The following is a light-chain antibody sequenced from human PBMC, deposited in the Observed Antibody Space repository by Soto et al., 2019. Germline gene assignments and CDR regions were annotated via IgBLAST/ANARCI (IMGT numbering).Light chain of an antibody. CDR1: SSDVGSYNL. CDR2: EAT. Sequence: QSVLTQPASVSGSPGQSITISCAGTSSDVGSYNLVSWYQQHPGEAPRLMIYEATKRPSGVSNRFSGSKSGNTASLTISWLQAEDEADYYCCSFAGTRVWVFGTATKLTVL. V-gene: IGLV2-23*01. CDR3: CSFAGTRVWV. J-gene: IGLJ1*01.